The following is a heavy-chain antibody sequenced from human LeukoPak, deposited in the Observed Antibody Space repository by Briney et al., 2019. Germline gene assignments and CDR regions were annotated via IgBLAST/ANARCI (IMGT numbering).Heavy chain of an antibody. CDR2: IRYDGSNK. CDR1: GFTFSSYG. V-gene: IGHV3-30*02. CDR3: ARDTPPDY. Sequence: GGSLRLSCAASGFTFSSYGMLWVRQAPGKGLEWVAFIRYDGSNKYYADSVKGRFTISRDNAKNSLYLQMNSLRAEDAAAYYCARDTPPDYWGQGTLVTVSS. J-gene: IGHJ4*02.